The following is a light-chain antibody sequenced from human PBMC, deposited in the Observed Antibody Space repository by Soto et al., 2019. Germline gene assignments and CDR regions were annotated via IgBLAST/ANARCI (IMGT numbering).Light chain of an antibody. CDR1: SSDGADYKD. V-gene: IGLV1-40*01. J-gene: IGLJ3*02. Sequence: QSVLTQPASVSGSPGQSITISCTATSSDGADYKDVSWYQQHPGNAPKLLIYGNSNRPSGVPDRFSGSKSGTSASLAITGLQAEDEADYYCQSYDSSLSGWVFGGGTKLTVL. CDR2: GNS. CDR3: QSYDSSLSGWV.